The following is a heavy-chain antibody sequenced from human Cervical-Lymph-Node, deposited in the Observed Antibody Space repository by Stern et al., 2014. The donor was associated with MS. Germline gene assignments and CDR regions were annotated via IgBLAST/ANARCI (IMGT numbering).Heavy chain of an antibody. J-gene: IGHJ2*01. CDR2: ISDTGTT. V-gene: IGHV4-59*02. CDR1: GGAVSDYY. D-gene: IGHD2-21*02. Sequence: QVQLQESGPGLVKPSETLSLTCTVSGGAVSDYYWTWIRQRPGKGLEWIGYISDTGTTNYNPSLHSRVTITLDTSQNQVSLRLRSVTAADMAVYYCARDPSTTASDWFFDLWGRGSLVTVSS. CDR3: ARDPSTTASDWFFDL.